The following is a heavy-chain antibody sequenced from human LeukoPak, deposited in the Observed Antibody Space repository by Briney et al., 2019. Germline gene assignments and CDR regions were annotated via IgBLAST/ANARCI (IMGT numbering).Heavy chain of an antibody. CDR3: ARERPMVRGVPGPFDY. D-gene: IGHD3-10*01. Sequence: ASVKVSCKASGYTFTGHYMHWVRQGPGQGLEWMGWINPNSGGTNYAQKFQGRVTMTRDTSISTAYMELSRLRSDDTAVYYCARERPMVRGVPGPFDYWGQGTLVTVSS. J-gene: IGHJ4*02. CDR1: GYTFTGHY. CDR2: INPNSGGT. V-gene: IGHV1-2*02.